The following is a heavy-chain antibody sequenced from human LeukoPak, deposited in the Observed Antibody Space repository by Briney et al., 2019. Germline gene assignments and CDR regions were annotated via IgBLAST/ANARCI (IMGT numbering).Heavy chain of an antibody. CDR3: AKDGPLLWFGPTDA. J-gene: IGHJ5*02. D-gene: IGHD3-10*01. CDR2: VSSTGSGT. Sequence: GGSLRLPCVASGFTFSTYGISWVPQASGKGLEWVAAVSSTGSGTYYPDSLKGRFIISRDNSQNTVFLQMNSLRAEDTAFYFCAKDGPLLWFGPTDAWGQGILVTVSS. V-gene: IGHV3-23*01. CDR1: GFTFSTYG.